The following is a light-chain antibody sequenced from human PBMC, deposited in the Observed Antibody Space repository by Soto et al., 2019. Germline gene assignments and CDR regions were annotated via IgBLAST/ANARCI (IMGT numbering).Light chain of an antibody. CDR2: GAS. J-gene: IGKJ2*01. V-gene: IGKV3-15*01. CDR3: QQYHNWPQT. CDR1: QSVSSY. Sequence: EIVLTQSPATLSLSPGERATLSCRASQSVSSYLAWYQQKPGQAPRLLMYGASTRATAIPARFSGSGSGTEFTLTISSLQSEDFALYYCQQYHNWPQTFGQGTNLEIK.